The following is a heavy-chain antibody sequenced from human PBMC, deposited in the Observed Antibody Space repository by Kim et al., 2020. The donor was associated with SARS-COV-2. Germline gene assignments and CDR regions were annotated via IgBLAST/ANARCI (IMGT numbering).Heavy chain of an antibody. Sequence: GGCLRLSCAASGFTVSSYYMNWVRQAPGKGLEWVSVIYSGGKTYYADSVKGRFTISRDNSKNTLYLQINSLRAEDTAVYYCARASDFGGAWYYFDYWGQGTLVTVSS. CDR3: ARASDFGGAWYYFDY. J-gene: IGHJ4*02. V-gene: IGHV3-53*01. D-gene: IGHD3-10*01. CDR2: IYSGGKT. CDR1: GFTVSSYY.